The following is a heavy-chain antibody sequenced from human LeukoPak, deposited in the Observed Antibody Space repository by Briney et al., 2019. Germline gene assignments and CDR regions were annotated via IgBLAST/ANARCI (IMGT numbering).Heavy chain of an antibody. CDR2: IYPGDSDT. V-gene: IGHV5-51*01. Sequence: GESLKISCKGYGYSFTSYWIGWVRQMPGKGLEWMGIIYPGDSDTRYSPSFQGQVTISADKSISTAYLQWSSLKASDTAMYYCARLTHQYSSSQYWYFDLWGRGTLVTVSS. D-gene: IGHD6-13*01. J-gene: IGHJ2*01. CDR3: ARLTHQYSSSQYWYFDL. CDR1: GYSFTSYW.